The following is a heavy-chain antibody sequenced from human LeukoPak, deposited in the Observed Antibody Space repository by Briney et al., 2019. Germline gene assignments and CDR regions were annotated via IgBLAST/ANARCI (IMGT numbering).Heavy chain of an antibody. CDR2: INPSGGST. CDR1: GYTFTSYY. Sequence: ASVKVSCKASGYTFTSYYMHWVRQAPGQGLEWMGIINPSGGSTSYAQKFQGRVTMTRDTSTSTVYMELSSLRSEDTAVYYCASDRRMITFGGVIELYYYGMDVWSQGTTVTVSS. J-gene: IGHJ6*02. CDR3: ASDRRMITFGGVIELYYYGMDV. D-gene: IGHD3-16*02. V-gene: IGHV1-46*01.